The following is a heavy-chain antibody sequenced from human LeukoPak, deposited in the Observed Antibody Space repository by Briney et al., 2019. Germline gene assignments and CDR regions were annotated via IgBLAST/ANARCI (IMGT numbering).Heavy chain of an antibody. CDR2: ISSSSSYI. Sequence: GGSLRLSCAASGFTFSSYSMNWVRQAPGKGLEWVSSISSSSSYIYYADSVKGRFTISRDNAKNSLYLQMNSLRAEDTAVYYRARGRIAVAGTRVYYFDYWGQGTLVTVSS. V-gene: IGHV3-21*01. D-gene: IGHD6-19*01. CDR3: ARGRIAVAGTRVYYFDY. J-gene: IGHJ4*02. CDR1: GFTFSSYS.